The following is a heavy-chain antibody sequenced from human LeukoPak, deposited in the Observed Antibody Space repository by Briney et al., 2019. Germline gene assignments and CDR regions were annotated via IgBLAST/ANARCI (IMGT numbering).Heavy chain of an antibody. V-gene: IGHV1-8*01. D-gene: IGHD3-22*01. Sequence: AASVKVSCKASEYTFTSYDINWVRQATGQGLEWMGWMNPNSGNTGYAQKFQGRVTMTRNTSISTAYMELSSLRSEDTAVYYCASSYDSSGRDAFDIWGQGTMVTVSS. CDR3: ASSYDSSGRDAFDI. CDR2: MNPNSGNT. CDR1: EYTFTSYD. J-gene: IGHJ3*02.